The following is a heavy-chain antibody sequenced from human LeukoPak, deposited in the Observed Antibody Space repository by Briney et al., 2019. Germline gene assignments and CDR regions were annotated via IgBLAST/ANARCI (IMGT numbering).Heavy chain of an antibody. J-gene: IGHJ4*02. D-gene: IGHD3-9*01. CDR3: AKSERLDQRYFDWLYHFDY. CDR1: GFTFSSYS. CDR2: ISSSSSYI. V-gene: IGHV3-21*04. Sequence: PGGSLRLSCAASGFTFSSYSMNWVRQAPGKGLEWVSSISSSSSYIYYADSVKGRFTISRDNAKNSLYLQMNSLRAEDTAVYYCAKSERLDQRYFDWLYHFDYWGQGTLVTVSS.